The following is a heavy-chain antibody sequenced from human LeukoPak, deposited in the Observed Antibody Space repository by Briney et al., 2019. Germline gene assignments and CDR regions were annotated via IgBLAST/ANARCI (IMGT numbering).Heavy chain of an antibody. CDR3: AKPTRGYSYDNFDY. D-gene: IGHD5-18*01. CDR2: ISSSSSYI. CDR1: GFTFSSYS. V-gene: IGHV3-21*04. J-gene: IGHJ4*02. Sequence: GGSLRLSCAASGFTFSSYSMNWVRQAPGKGLEWVSSISSSSSYIYYADSVKGRFTISRDNSKNTLYLQMNSLRAEDTAVYYCAKPTRGYSYDNFDYWGQGTLVTVSS.